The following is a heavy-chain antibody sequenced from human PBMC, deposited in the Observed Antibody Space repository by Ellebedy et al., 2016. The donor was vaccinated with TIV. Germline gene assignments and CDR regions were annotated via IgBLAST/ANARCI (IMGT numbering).Heavy chain of an antibody. CDR2: RHPSGTP. V-gene: IGHV4-4*07. D-gene: IGHD3-22*01. Sequence: SETLSLTCAVSGVSITSHFWTWIRQPAGGGLEWIGRRHPSGTPNYNPSLKSRVSMSRDTSKDQFSLKLSSVTSADTAVYYCARHGPQWFDAFDLWGQGTLVTVSS. CDR1: GVSITSHF. CDR3: ARHGPQWFDAFDL. J-gene: IGHJ3*01.